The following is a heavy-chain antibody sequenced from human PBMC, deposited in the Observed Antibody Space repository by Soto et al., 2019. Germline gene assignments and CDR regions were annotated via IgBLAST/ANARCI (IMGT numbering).Heavy chain of an antibody. Sequence: GASVKVSCKASGYSFTSHGISWVRQVPGQGLEWMGWVGGSNGDTNYAQKLQGRVTMTTDTSTSTAYMELRSLRSDDTAVYYCARGFRVAATRWWFDPWGQGTLVTVSS. CDR2: VGGSNGDT. CDR1: GYSFTSHG. CDR3: ARGFRVAATRWWFDP. J-gene: IGHJ5*02. D-gene: IGHD2-15*01. V-gene: IGHV1-18*01.